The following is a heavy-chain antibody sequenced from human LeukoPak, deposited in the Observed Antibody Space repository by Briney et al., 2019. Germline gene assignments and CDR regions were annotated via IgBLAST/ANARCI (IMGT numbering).Heavy chain of an antibody. CDR3: ARAADKAISP. J-gene: IGHJ5*02. CDR2: IRYDGSNK. Sequence: GGSLRLSCAASGFTFSSYGMHWVRQAPGKGLEWVAFIRYDGSNKYYADSVKGRFTISRDNAKNTLYLQMNSLRAEDTAVYYCARAADKAISPWGQGTLVTVSS. CDR1: GFTFSSYG. D-gene: IGHD3-9*01. V-gene: IGHV3-30*02.